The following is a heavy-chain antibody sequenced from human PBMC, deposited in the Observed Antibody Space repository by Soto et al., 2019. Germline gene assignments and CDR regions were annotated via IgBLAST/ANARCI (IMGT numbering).Heavy chain of an antibody. J-gene: IGHJ4*02. CDR1: GDSINSDNYY. CDR2: IYYRGNT. CDR3: ARLEGLATISYYFDY. Sequence: QLQLQESGPGLVKPSETLSLTCSVSGDSINSDNYYWGWICQPPGKGLEWIGSIYYRGNTYYNPSLKTRVTISLDKSKSQFSLKLNSVTAADSAVYFCARLEGLATISYYFDYWGQGTLVTVSS. D-gene: IGHD3-9*01. V-gene: IGHV4-39*01.